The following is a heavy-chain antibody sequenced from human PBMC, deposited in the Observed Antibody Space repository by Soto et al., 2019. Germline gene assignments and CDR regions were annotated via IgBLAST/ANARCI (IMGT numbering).Heavy chain of an antibody. CDR1: GYTFTSYG. CDR2: ISTYNGYT. V-gene: IGHV1-18*01. Sequence: QVQLVQSGAEVKKPGASVKVSYKASGYTFTSYGITWVRQAPGQGLEWMGWISTYNGYTDYAQKLQGRVTMTRDTSTSTAYMELRSLRSDDTAVYYCVSGSDFDYWGQGTLVTVSS. J-gene: IGHJ4*02. CDR3: VSGSDFDY.